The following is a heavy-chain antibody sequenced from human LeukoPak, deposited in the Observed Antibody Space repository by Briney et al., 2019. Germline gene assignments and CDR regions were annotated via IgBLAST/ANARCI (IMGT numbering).Heavy chain of an antibody. CDR1: GDSISSHY. CDR2: IYSSGTT. Sequence: KPSETLSLTCTVSGDSISSHYWSWIRQGAGKGLEWIGRIYSSGTTNYNPSLKSRVTMSQDTLKNQFSLNLSSVTAADTAVYYCARDLGTQGFDPWGQGTLVTVSS. CDR3: ARDLGTQGFDP. V-gene: IGHV4-4*07. J-gene: IGHJ5*02. D-gene: IGHD1-7*01.